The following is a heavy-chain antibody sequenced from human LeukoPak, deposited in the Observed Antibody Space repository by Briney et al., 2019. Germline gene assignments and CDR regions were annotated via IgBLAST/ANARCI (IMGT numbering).Heavy chain of an antibody. CDR1: GGSISSYY. D-gene: IGHD6-6*01. CDR2: IYYSGST. Sequence: PSETLSLTCTVSGGSISSYYWSWIRQPPGKGLEWIGYIYYSGSTNYNPSLKSRVTISVGTSKNQLSLKLSSVTAADTAVYYCARPGYSSSYLYFDYWGQGTLVTVSS. J-gene: IGHJ4*02. V-gene: IGHV4-59*08. CDR3: ARPGYSSSYLYFDY.